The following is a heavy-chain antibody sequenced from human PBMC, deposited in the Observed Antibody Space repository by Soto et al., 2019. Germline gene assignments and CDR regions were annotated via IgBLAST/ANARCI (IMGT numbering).Heavy chain of an antibody. D-gene: IGHD2-2*01. CDR3: ARSQGSSTSLEIYYYYYYGMDV. CDR2: IIPISGTA. V-gene: IGHV1-69*01. J-gene: IGHJ6*02. Sequence: QVQLVQSGAEVKKPGSSVKVSCKASGGTFSSYAISWVRQAPGQGLEWMGGIIPISGTANYAQKFQGRFTITADESTSTAYMEPSSLRSEDTAVYYCARSQGSSTSLEIYYYYYYGMDVWGQGTTVTVSS. CDR1: GGTFSSYA.